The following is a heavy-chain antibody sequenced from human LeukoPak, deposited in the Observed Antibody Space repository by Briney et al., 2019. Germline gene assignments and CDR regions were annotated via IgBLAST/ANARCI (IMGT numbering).Heavy chain of an antibody. J-gene: IGHJ4*02. D-gene: IGHD3-9*01. V-gene: IGHV3-23*01. CDR3: AKVTTGYYYCFDS. Sequence: GGSLRLSCAASGFTFRNYAMHWVRQAPGKGLEWVSGIGGSGANTYYADSVKGRFTISRDNSKNTLYLQMNSLRAEDTALYYCAKVTTGYYYCFDSWGQGTPVTVSS. CDR2: IGGSGANT. CDR1: GFTFRNYA.